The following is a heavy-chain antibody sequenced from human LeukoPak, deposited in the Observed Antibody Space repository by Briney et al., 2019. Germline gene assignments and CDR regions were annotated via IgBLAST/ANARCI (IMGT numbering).Heavy chain of an antibody. Sequence: GGSLRLSCAASGFIFSSYSMNWVRQAPGKGLEWVSSISSSSSYIYYADSVKGRFTISRDNAKNSLYLQMNSLRAEDTAVYYCAGLLGSWYSTFDAFDIWGQGTMVTVSS. D-gene: IGHD6-13*01. CDR3: AGLLGSWYSTFDAFDI. CDR2: ISSSSSYI. J-gene: IGHJ3*02. CDR1: GFIFSSYS. V-gene: IGHV3-21*01.